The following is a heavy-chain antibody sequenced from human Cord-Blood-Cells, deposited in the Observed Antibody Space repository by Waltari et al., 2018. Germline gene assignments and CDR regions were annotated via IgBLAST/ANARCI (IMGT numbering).Heavy chain of an antibody. CDR2: INWNGGST. D-gene: IGHD3-10*01. V-gene: IGHV3-20*04. CDR3: ARGLYYYGSGSYYNYFDY. J-gene: IGHJ4*02. CDR1: GFTFDDYG. Sequence: EVQLVESGGGVVWPGGSLRLSCAASGFTFDDYGMSWVRQPPGKGLEWVSGINWNGGSTGYADSVKGRFTISRDNAKNSLYLQMNSLRAEDTALYYCARGLYYYGSGSYYNYFDYWGQGTLVTVSS.